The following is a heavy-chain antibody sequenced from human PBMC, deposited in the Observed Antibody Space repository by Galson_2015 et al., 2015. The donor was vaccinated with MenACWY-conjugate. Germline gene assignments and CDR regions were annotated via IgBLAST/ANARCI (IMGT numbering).Heavy chain of an antibody. Sequence: PALVKPTQTLTLTCSFSGFSLSTTGMCVSWIRQPPGKALEWLALIDWADNKHYNMSLETRLTISKDTSKNQVILTVTNLDPVDTATYYCARRSSGWFDIWGQGTVVTVSS. V-gene: IGHV2-70*01. J-gene: IGHJ5*02. CDR1: GFSLSTTGMC. CDR2: IDWADNK. D-gene: IGHD6-19*01. CDR3: ARRSSGWFDI.